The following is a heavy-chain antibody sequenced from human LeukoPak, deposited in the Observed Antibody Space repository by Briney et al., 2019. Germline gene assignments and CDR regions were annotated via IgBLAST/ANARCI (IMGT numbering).Heavy chain of an antibody. Sequence: GGSLRLSCAASGFTFRSYSMNWVRQAPGKGLEWVSVFYSVGSTFYADSVKGRFTISRDNSKNTLYLQMNSLRAEDTAVYYCARGLDYGDYFDYWGQGTLVTVSS. V-gene: IGHV3-53*01. CDR3: ARGLDYGDYFDY. CDR2: FYSVGST. J-gene: IGHJ4*02. CDR1: GFTFRSYS. D-gene: IGHD4-17*01.